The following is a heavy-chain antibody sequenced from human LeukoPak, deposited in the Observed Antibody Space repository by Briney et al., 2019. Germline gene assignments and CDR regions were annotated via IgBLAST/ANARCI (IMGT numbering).Heavy chain of an antibody. Sequence: SQTLSLTCALSGDSVSINSAAWNWIRQSPSRGLEWLGRTYYRSKWYNDYAVSVKSRITINPDTSKNQFTLQLNSVTPEDTAVYYCAREPGGYDSSVDYFDYWGQGTLVTVSS. D-gene: IGHD3-22*01. V-gene: IGHV6-1*01. CDR3: AREPGGYDSSVDYFDY. J-gene: IGHJ4*02. CDR1: GDSVSINSAA. CDR2: TYYRSKWYN.